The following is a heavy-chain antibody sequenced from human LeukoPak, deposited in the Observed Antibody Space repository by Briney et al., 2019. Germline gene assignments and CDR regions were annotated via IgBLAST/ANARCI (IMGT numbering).Heavy chain of an antibody. CDR2: INHSGST. CDR3: ASRNFRQYYYYYGMDV. V-gene: IGHV4-34*01. Sequence: SETLSLTCAVYGGSFSGYYWSWIRQPPGKGLEWIGEINHSGSTNYNPALKSRVTMSVGTSKNQFSLKLSSVTAADKAVYYWASRNFRQYYYYYGMDVWGQGTTVTVSS. J-gene: IGHJ6*02. CDR1: GGSFSGYY.